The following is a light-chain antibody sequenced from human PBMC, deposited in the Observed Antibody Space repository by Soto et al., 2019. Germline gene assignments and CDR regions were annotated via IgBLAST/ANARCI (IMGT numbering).Light chain of an antibody. CDR2: GES. J-gene: IGKJ3*01. Sequence: IVMTQSACTLSVSPGERATLSCRASQSVXSNLDWYQEKPGQAPRILIXGESTRATGIVARFSGSGSGREFTLTISTLQSEYFAVYYCQQYDNWPTCTVGPGTKVDIK. V-gene: IGKV3-15*01. CDR3: QQYDNWPTCT. CDR1: QSVXSN.